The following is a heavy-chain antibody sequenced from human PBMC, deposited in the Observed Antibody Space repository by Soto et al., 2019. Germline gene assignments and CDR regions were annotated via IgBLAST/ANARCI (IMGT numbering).Heavy chain of an antibody. CDR3: ARQDSSGWYFDY. CDR1: GGSISSYY. CDR2: IYYSGST. V-gene: IGHV4-59*08. J-gene: IGHJ4*02. D-gene: IGHD6-19*01. Sequence: SETLSLTCTVSGGSISSYYWSWIRQPPGKGLEWIGYIYYSGSTNYNPSLKSRVTISVDTSKNHFSLSLSSVTAADTAVYYCARQDSSGWYFDYWGQGTLVTVSS.